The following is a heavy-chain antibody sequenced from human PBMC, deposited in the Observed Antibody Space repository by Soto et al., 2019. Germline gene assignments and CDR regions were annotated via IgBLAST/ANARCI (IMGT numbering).Heavy chain of an antibody. D-gene: IGHD2-15*01. CDR2: ISYGGST. V-gene: IGHV4-59*01. CDR1: GASITTYY. CDR3: ARDLKEYCSDGKCNWFDP. J-gene: IGHJ5*02. Sequence: SDTLSLTCTVSGASITTYYWSWIRQPPGKGLEWIGYISYGGSTDYNPSLKSRVTISFDASKNQISLQVRSATAADAAVYYCARDLKEYCSDGKCNWFDPWGQGTLVTVSS.